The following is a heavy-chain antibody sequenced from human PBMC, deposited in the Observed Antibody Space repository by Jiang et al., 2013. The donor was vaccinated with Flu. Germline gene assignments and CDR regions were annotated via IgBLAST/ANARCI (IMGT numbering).Heavy chain of an antibody. V-gene: IGHV3-30-3*01. D-gene: IGHD6-6*01. CDR2: ISYDGSNK. Sequence: RLSCAASGFTFSSYAMHWVRQAPGKGLEWVAVISYDGSNKYYADSVKGRFTISRDNSKNTLYLQMNSLRAEDTAVYYCARDSSSPTNDAFDIWGQGTMVTVSS. CDR1: GFTFSSYA. CDR3: ARDSSSPTNDAFDI. J-gene: IGHJ3*02.